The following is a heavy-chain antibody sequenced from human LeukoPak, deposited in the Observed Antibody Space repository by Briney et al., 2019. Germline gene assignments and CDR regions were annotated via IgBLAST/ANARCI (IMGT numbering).Heavy chain of an antibody. CDR2: ISSSSSHI. V-gene: IGHV3-48*01. Sequence: GGSLRLSCVGSGFTFARHSMNWVRQAPGKGLEWISYISSSSSHIYYSDSVKGRFTISRDNDKNSVYLQMNSLRAGDTAVYFCARDRAGYNWVDYWGQGTLVSVSS. CDR3: ARDRAGYNWVDY. J-gene: IGHJ4*02. CDR1: GFTFARHS. D-gene: IGHD5-24*01.